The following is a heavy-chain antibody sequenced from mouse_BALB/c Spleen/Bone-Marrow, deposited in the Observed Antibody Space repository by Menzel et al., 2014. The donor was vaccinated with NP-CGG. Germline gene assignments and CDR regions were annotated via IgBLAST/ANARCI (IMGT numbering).Heavy chain of an antibody. Sequence: VQRVESGAELVKPGALVKLSCKASGYTFTSYGMHWVKQRPGQGLEWIGEINPSNGRTNYNEKFKSKATLTVDKSSSTAYMQLSSLTSEDPAVYYCARGGFDYWGQGTTLTVSS. J-gene: IGHJ2*01. CDR1: GYTFTSYG. CDR2: INPSNGRT. CDR3: ARGGFDY. V-gene: IGHV1S81*02.